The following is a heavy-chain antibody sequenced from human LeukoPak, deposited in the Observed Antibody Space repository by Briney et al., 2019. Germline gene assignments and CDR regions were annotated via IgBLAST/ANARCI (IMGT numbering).Heavy chain of an antibody. CDR3: ARDRRTRYSYGFVIDY. Sequence: SETLSLTCTVSGGSISSYYWSWIRQPPGKGLEWIGYIYYSGSTNYNPSLKSRVTISVDTSKNQFSLKLSSVTAADTAVYYCARDRRTRYSYGFVIDYWGQGTLVTVSS. D-gene: IGHD5-18*01. CDR2: IYYSGST. J-gene: IGHJ4*02. V-gene: IGHV4-59*01. CDR1: GGSISSYY.